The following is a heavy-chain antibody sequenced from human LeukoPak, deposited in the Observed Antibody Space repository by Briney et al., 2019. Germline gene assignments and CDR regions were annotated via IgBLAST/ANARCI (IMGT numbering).Heavy chain of an antibody. V-gene: IGHV3-74*01. CDR3: ARGGYSGSYYRFS. CDR2: TSKDGSDT. J-gene: IGHJ4*02. Sequence: GGSLRLSCAVSGFTFSDSWMHWVRQAPGKRPERLSRTSKDGSDTVYADSAKGRLTASRDNAKNTVYLELTNLRPDDTALYYCARGGYSGSYYRFSWGRGTLVTVAS. D-gene: IGHD6-25*01. CDR1: GFTFSDSW.